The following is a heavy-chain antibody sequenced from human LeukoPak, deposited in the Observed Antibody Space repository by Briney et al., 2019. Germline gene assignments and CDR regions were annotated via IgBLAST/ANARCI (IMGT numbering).Heavy chain of an antibody. Sequence: SETLSLTCAVSGGSISSGSYSWSWIRQPPGKGLEWIGYIYPRGSTYYNPSLKSRLILSLDKSANQFSLNLSSVTAADTAVYYCARFSPRAMGNYLDFWGRGTLVTVSS. CDR2: IYPRGST. V-gene: IGHV4-30-2*01. J-gene: IGHJ4*02. CDR1: GGSISSGSYS. D-gene: IGHD7-27*01. CDR3: ARFSPRAMGNYLDF.